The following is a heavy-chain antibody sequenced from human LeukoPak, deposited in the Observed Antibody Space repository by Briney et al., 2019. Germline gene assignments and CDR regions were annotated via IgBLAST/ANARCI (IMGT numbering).Heavy chain of an antibody. Sequence: SETLSLTCTVSGGSISSYYWSWIRQPPGKGLEWIGYIYFSRATNYNPSLKSRVTISVDTSKNQFSLKLSSVTAADTAVYYCARGVYIAAAQYGYWGQGTLVTVSS. CDR3: ARGVYIAAAQYGY. V-gene: IGHV4-59*01. J-gene: IGHJ4*02. D-gene: IGHD6-13*01. CDR1: GGSISSYY. CDR2: IYFSRAT.